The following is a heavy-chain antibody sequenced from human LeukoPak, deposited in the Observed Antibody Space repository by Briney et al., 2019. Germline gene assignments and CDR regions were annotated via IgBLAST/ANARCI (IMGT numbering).Heavy chain of an antibody. CDR1: GFTFSSYA. J-gene: IGHJ4*02. Sequence: GGSLRLSCAASGFTFSSYAMTWVRQAPGKGLEWVSGISGSGGSTYYADSLKGRFTISRDNSKNTLFLQMNSLRAEDTAVYYCARDLRIVVDLTGGDYWGQGTLVTVSS. V-gene: IGHV3-23*01. D-gene: IGHD3-22*01. CDR3: ARDLRIVVDLTGGDY. CDR2: ISGSGGST.